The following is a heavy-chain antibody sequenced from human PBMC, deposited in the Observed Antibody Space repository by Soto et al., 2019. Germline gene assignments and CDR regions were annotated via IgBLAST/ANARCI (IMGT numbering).Heavy chain of an antibody. V-gene: IGHV4-34*01. Sequence: PXGTLCLTCAVYGGSFSGYYWSWIRQPPGKGLEWIGEINHSGSTNYNPSLKSRVTISVDTSKNQFSLKLSSVTAADTAVYYCARRSDQLRRAFDIWGQGTMVTVSS. CDR1: GGSFSGYY. J-gene: IGHJ3*02. CDR3: ARRSDQLRRAFDI. CDR2: INHSGST. D-gene: IGHD4-17*01.